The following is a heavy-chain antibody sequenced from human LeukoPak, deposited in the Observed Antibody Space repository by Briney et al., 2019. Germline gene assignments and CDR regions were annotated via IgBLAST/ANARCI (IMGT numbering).Heavy chain of an antibody. CDR1: GGSISGYY. D-gene: IGHD3-22*01. CDR3: ARGGLENGYHSNDGFDI. CDR2: IYYIGST. Sequence: PSETLSLTCTVSGGSISGYYRSWIRQPPGKGLEWIGYIYYIGSTKYNPSLKSRVTMSVDTSRNQFSLKLSSVTAADTAVYYCARGGLENGYHSNDGFDIWGQGTMVTVSS. J-gene: IGHJ3*02. V-gene: IGHV4-59*01.